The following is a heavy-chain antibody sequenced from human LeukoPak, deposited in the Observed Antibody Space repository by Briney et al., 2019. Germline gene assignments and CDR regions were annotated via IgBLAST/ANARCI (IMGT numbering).Heavy chain of an antibody. CDR3: ARDWNGDYAGRGAFDI. V-gene: IGHV3-7*05. CDR1: GFTFSSYW. J-gene: IGHJ3*02. Sequence: GGSLRLSCAASGFTFSSYWMNWVRQAPGKGLEWVANIKQDGSEKYYVDSVKGRFTISRDNAKNSLYLQMYSLRAEDTAVYYCARDWNGDYAGRGAFDIWGQGTMVTVSS. CDR2: IKQDGSEK. D-gene: IGHD4-17*01.